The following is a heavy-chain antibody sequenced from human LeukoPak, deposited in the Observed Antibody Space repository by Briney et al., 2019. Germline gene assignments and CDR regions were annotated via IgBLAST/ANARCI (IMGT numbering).Heavy chain of an antibody. J-gene: IGHJ4*02. Sequence: PGGSLRLSCAASGFTFSSYTMNWVRQAPGKGLEWVATIGESGGSTYYADSVEGRFTISRDNSKNTLYLQMNSLRAEDTALYFCARGAFYDYWGQGTLVTVSS. V-gene: IGHV3-23*01. CDR3: ARGAFYDY. CDR2: IGESGGST. CDR1: GFTFSSYT. D-gene: IGHD2/OR15-2a*01.